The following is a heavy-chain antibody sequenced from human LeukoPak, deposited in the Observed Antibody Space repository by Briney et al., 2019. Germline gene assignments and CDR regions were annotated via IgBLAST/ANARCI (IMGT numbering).Heavy chain of an antibody. CDR1: GGSISSSSYY. J-gene: IGHJ5*02. Sequence: SETLSLTCTVSGGSISSSSYYWGWIRQPPGKGLEWIGGFYYSGSTYYNPSLKSRVTISVDTSKKQFSLKLSSATAADTAVYYCARRTMVRGVIIGWFDPWGQGTLVTVSS. CDR2: FYYSGST. V-gene: IGHV4-39*01. D-gene: IGHD3-10*01. CDR3: ARRTMVRGVIIGWFDP.